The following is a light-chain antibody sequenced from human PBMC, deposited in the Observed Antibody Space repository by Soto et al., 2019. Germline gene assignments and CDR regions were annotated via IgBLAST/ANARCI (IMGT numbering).Light chain of an antibody. J-gene: IGKJ1*01. CDR3: QQYNSFSRT. CDR1: QSISSW. V-gene: IGKV1-5*01. CDR2: AAS. Sequence: DIQMTQSPSTLSVSVGDRVTITCRASQSISSWLAWYQQKPGKAPKLLIYAASSLESGVPLRFGGSGSGTEFTLTISSLQPDDFATYYCQQYNSFSRTFGQGTKVDIK.